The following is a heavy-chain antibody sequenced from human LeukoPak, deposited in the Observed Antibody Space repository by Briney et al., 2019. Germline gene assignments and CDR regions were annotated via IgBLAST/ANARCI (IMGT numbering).Heavy chain of an antibody. CDR2: ISDSGGST. CDR1: GFTFSSYA. J-gene: IGHJ4*02. V-gene: IGHV3-23*01. D-gene: IGHD6-19*01. CDR3: ASPYSSGWSTLDF. Sequence: GGSLRLSCEASGFTFSSYALSWVRQAPGKGLEWVSAISDSGGSTYYADSVKGRFTISRDNSKNTLYLQINSLRAEDMAVYYCASPYSSGWSTLDFWGPGTLVTVSS.